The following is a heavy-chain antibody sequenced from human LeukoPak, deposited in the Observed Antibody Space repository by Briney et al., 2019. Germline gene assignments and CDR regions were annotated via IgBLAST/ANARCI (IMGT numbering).Heavy chain of an antibody. J-gene: IGHJ4*02. CDR1: GFTFSSYW. Sequence: GGSLRLSCAASGFTFSSYWMHWVRQAPGKGLVWVSRINGDGSSTNYADSVKGRFTISRDNAKNTLYLQMNSLRVEDTAVYYCASSPEDGPDYWGQGTLVTVSS. CDR2: INGDGSST. D-gene: IGHD5-24*01. V-gene: IGHV3-74*01. CDR3: ASSPEDGPDY.